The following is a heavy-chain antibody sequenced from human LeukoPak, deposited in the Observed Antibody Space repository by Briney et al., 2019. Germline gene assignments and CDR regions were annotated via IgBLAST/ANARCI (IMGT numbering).Heavy chain of an antibody. D-gene: IGHD5-18*01. CDR2: ISAYNGNT. Sequence: ASVKVSCKASGYTFTSYGISWVRQAPGQGLEWMGWISAYNGNTNYAQKLQGRVTMTTDTSTSTAYMELSSLRSEDTAVYYCARETYSYGYDYWGQGTLVTVSS. J-gene: IGHJ4*02. V-gene: IGHV1-18*01. CDR1: GYTFTSYG. CDR3: ARETYSYGYDY.